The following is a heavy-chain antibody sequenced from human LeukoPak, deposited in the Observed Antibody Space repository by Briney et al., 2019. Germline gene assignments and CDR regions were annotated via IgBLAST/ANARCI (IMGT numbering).Heavy chain of an antibody. D-gene: IGHD2-2*01. Sequence: SVKVACKASGGPFSSYAISWVRQAPGQGLEWMGGIIPIFGTANYAQKFQGRVTITADESTSTAYMELSSLRSEDTAVYYCARDPLTYCSSTSCHPDWGQGTLVTVSS. J-gene: IGHJ4*02. CDR3: ARDPLTYCSSTSCHPD. CDR1: GGPFSSYA. V-gene: IGHV1-69*13. CDR2: IIPIFGTA.